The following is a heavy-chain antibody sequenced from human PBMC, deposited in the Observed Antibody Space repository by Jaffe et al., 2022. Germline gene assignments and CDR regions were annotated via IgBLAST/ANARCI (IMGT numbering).Heavy chain of an antibody. Sequence: EVQLLESGGGLVLPGGSLRLSCAASGFTFSSYAMTWVRQAPGKGLEWVSTISGNGVNTHYADSVRGRFTISRDNSKNTVYLQMNSLRAEDTAIYYCAKANLFYYYMDVWGKGTTVTVSS. J-gene: IGHJ6*03. CDR1: GFTFSSYA. D-gene: IGHD2-21*01. CDR3: AKANLFYYYMDV. V-gene: IGHV3-23*01. CDR2: ISGNGVNT.